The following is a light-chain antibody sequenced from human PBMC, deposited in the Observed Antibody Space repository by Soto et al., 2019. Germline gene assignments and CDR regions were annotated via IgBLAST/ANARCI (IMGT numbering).Light chain of an antibody. Sequence: DIQMTQSPSSLSASVGDRVTITCRASQAIYNRLAWYQQKPGKVPKLLIYTASTLRSGVPSRFSGSGYGTDFTLIISSLQPEDVATYYCQKYDGAPWTFGQGTKVEIK. CDR2: TAS. CDR1: QAIYNR. J-gene: IGKJ1*01. V-gene: IGKV1-27*01. CDR3: QKYDGAPWT.